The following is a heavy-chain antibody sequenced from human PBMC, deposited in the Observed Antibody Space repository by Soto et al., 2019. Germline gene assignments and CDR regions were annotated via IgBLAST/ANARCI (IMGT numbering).Heavy chain of an antibody. CDR3: ASFRGVIRPFDY. Sequence: PGGSLRLSCAASGFTVSSSYMSWVRQAPGKGLEWVSVIYGGGSTYYADSVKGRFTISRDNSKNTLYLQMNSLRAEDTAVYYCASFRGVIRPFDYWGQGTLVTVSS. J-gene: IGHJ4*02. CDR1: GFTVSSSY. V-gene: IGHV3-53*01. D-gene: IGHD3-10*01. CDR2: IYGGGST.